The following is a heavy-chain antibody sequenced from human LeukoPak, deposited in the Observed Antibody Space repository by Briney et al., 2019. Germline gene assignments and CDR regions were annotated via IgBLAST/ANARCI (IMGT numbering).Heavy chain of an antibody. CDR1: GFTFSNYA. D-gene: IGHD3-10*01. V-gene: IGHV3-23*01. CDR3: ARDRSGSYPNWFDP. J-gene: IGHJ5*02. CDR2: ITGNGGNT. Sequence: GGSLRLSCAGSGFTFSNYAMTWVRQAPGKGLEWVSAITGNGGNTFYADSVKGRFTISRDNSKNTMYLQMNSLRAEDTALYYCARDRSGSYPNWFDPWGQGTLVTVSS.